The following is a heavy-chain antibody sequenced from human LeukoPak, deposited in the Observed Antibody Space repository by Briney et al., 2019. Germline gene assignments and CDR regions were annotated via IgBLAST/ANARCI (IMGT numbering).Heavy chain of an antibody. Sequence: GGSLRLSCVASGFTFSRYAMHWVRQAPGKGLEWVAALVSYNGNTEYYADSVKGRFTISRDNSKNTLYLQMSGLRVEDTAVYYCAKAGGSSSWYGYWGQGTLVTVSS. J-gene: IGHJ4*02. D-gene: IGHD6-13*01. CDR1: GFTFSRYA. CDR2: VSYNGNTE. V-gene: IGHV3-30-3*01. CDR3: AKAGGSSSWYGY.